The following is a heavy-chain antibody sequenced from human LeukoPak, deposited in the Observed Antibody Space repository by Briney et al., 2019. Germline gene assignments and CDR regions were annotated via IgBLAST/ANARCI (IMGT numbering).Heavy chain of an antibody. Sequence: ASVTVSCKASGYTFTSYGISWVRQAPGQGLEWMGWISAYNGNTNYAQKLQGRVTMTTDTSTSTAYMELRSLRSDDTAVYYCAGDDYGDYPWDYWGQGTLVTVSS. J-gene: IGHJ4*02. CDR3: AGDDYGDYPWDY. V-gene: IGHV1-18*01. CDR2: ISAYNGNT. CDR1: GYTFTSYG. D-gene: IGHD4-17*01.